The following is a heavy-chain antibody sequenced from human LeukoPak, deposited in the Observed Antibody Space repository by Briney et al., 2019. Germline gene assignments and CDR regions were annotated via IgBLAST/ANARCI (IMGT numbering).Heavy chain of an antibody. V-gene: IGHV3-11*01. CDR2: ITIGVGAT. Sequence: GGSLRLSCAASGFTFSDYYMTWIRQAPEKGLEWISHITIGVGATYYADSVKGRFTISRDNAKKSLYLQMNSLRVEDKAIYYCARGHYEMDVWGQGTTVTVSS. CDR1: GFTFSDYY. J-gene: IGHJ6*02. CDR3: ARGHYEMDV.